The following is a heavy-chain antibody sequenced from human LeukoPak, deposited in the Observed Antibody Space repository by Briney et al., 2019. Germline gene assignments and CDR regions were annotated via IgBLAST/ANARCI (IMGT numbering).Heavy chain of an antibody. V-gene: IGHV3-30*02. D-gene: IGHD6-13*01. J-gene: IGHJ4*02. CDR2: IRYDGSNK. CDR1: GFTFSSYG. CDR3: ARDFSLSSSSWYKGGIFGY. Sequence: GGSLRLSCAASGFTFSSYGMHWVRQAPGKGLEWVAFIRYDGSNKYYADSVKGRFTISRDNSKNTLYLQMNSLRAEDTTVYYCARDFSLSSSSWYKGGIFGYWGQGTLVTVSS.